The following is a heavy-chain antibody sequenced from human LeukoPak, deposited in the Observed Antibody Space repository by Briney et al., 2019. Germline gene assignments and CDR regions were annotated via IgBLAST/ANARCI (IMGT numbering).Heavy chain of an antibody. D-gene: IGHD4-17*01. CDR2: IYYSGST. Sequence: PSETLSLTCTVSGGSISSYYWSWIRQPPGKGLEWIGYIYYSGSTNYNPSLKSRVTISVDTSKNQFSLKLRSVTAADTAVYYCTTDFIPAVTTSYWGQGTLVTVSS. J-gene: IGHJ4*02. V-gene: IGHV4-59*01. CDR3: TTDFIPAVTTSY. CDR1: GGSISSYY.